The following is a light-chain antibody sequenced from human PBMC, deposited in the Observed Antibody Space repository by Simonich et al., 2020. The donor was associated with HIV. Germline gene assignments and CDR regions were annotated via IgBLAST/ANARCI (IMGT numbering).Light chain of an antibody. V-gene: IGLV3-25*03. Sequence: SYELKQTHSVSVSPGQTARITCSGDALTKQYAYWYQQKPGQAPVLMIYKDNERPSGIPERFSGSSSGTTVTLTISGVQAEDEADYYCQSADSSGTYVFGTGTKVTVL. J-gene: IGLJ1*01. CDR1: ALTKQY. CDR3: QSADSSGTYV. CDR2: KDN.